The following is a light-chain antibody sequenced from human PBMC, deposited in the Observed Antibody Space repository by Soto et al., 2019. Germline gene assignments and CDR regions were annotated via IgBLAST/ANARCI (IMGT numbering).Light chain of an antibody. CDR2: DAS. V-gene: IGKV3-11*01. J-gene: IGKJ3*01. CDR3: QQRSKWPVT. Sequence: EIVLTQSPDTLSLSPGESAIFSCRTSQRIGSTLAWYQHKPGQAPRLLIYDASKRATGIPARFSGSGSGTDFTLTISSLEPEDFAVYFCQQRSKWPVTFGPGTTVDIK. CDR1: QRIGST.